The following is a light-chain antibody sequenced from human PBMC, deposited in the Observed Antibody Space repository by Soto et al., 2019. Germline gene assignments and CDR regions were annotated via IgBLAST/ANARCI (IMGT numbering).Light chain of an antibody. V-gene: IGKV1-5*03. J-gene: IGKJ4*01. CDR3: QQYNNWLPLT. CDR2: KAS. CDR1: QSISTW. Sequence: DIQMTQSPSTLSASVGDRVTITCRASQSISTWLAWYQQKPGKAPKLLIYKASSLESGVPSRFSGSGSGTEFALTISSLQSEDFAVYYCQQYNNWLPLTFGGGTKVDIK.